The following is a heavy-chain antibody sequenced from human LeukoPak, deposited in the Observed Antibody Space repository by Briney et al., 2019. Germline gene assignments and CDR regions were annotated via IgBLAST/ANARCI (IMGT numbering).Heavy chain of an antibody. D-gene: IGHD4-17*01. J-gene: IGHJ4*02. CDR1: GFTFSSYA. CDR3: ARGIPEGYSRYGHYVSDY. V-gene: IGHV3-23*01. Sequence: GGSLRLSCAASGFTFSSYAMSWVRQAPWKGLEWVSALSGSGDSTYYADSVKGRFTISRDNAKNTLYLQMNSLRAEDTALFYCARGIPEGYSRYGHYVSDYWGQGTLVTVSS. CDR2: LSGSGDST.